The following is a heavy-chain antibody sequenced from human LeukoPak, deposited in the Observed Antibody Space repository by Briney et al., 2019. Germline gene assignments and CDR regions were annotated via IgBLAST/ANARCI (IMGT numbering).Heavy chain of an antibody. CDR2: ISSSSSYI. D-gene: IGHD6-19*01. Sequence: GGSLRLSCAASGFTFSSYSMNWVRQAPGKGLEWVSSISSSSSYIYYADSVKGRFTISRDSAKNSLYLQMNSLRAEDTAVYYCAREWSGWYDYWGRGTLVTVSS. J-gene: IGHJ4*02. CDR3: AREWSGWYDY. CDR1: GFTFSSYS. V-gene: IGHV3-21*01.